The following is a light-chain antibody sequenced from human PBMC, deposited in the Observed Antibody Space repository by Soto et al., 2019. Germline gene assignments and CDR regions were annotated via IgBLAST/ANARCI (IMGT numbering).Light chain of an antibody. Sequence: DIQMTQSPSTLSASVGDGVTITCRASRSISNWLAWYQQKPGKAPKLLIYKASSLESGVPSRFSGSASGTEFTLTISSLQPDDFATYYCQQYYSYVCSFGQGTKLEIK. CDR1: RSISNW. J-gene: IGKJ2*02. CDR3: QQYYSYVCS. CDR2: KAS. V-gene: IGKV1-5*03.